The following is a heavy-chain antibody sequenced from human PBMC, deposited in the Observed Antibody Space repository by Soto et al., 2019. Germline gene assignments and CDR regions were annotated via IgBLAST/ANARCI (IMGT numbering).Heavy chain of an antibody. V-gene: IGHV3-7*01. J-gene: IGHJ6*03. Sequence: PGGSLRLSCAASGFTFSSYWISWVRQAPGKGLEWVANIKQDGSEKYYVDSVKGRFTISRDNAKNSLYLQMNSLRAEDTAVYYCARRADYYYYYMDVWGKGTTVTVSS. CDR2: IKQDGSEK. CDR3: ARRADYYYYYMDV. CDR1: GFTFSSYW. D-gene: IGHD6-19*01.